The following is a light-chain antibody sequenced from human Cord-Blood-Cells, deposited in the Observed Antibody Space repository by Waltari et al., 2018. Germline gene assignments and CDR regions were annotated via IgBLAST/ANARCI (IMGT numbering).Light chain of an antibody. J-gene: IGLJ2*01. CDR2: DVS. CDR3: CSYAGSYTLV. Sequence: QSALTQPRSVSGSPGQSVTISCPGTSSDVGGYNYVSWYQQHPGKAPKLMIYDVSKRPSGVPDRFSGSKSGNTASLTISGLQAEDEVDYYCCSYAGSYTLVFGGGTKLTVL. CDR1: SSDVGGYNY. V-gene: IGLV2-11*01.